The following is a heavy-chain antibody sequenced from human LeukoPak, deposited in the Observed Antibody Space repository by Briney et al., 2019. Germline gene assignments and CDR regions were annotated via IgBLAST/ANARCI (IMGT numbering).Heavy chain of an antibody. V-gene: IGHV3-23*01. CDR3: AKTRGGWLRFPYYYYYYGMDV. CDR1: GFTFSRYA. Sequence: GGSLRLSCAASGFTFSRYAMSWVRQAPGKGVEWVSAISGSGGSTYYADSVKGRFTISRDNSKNTLYLQVNSLRAEDTAVYYCAKTRGGWLRFPYYYYYYGMDVWGQGTTVTVSS. CDR2: ISGSGGST. J-gene: IGHJ6*02. D-gene: IGHD5-12*01.